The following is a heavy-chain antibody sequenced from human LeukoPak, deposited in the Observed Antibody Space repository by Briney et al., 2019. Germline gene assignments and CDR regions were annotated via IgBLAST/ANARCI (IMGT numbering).Heavy chain of an antibody. D-gene: IGHD6-19*01. J-gene: IGHJ4*02. CDR2: INHSGST. V-gene: IGHV4-34*01. CDR3: ARGGGIAVAGPFDY. CDR1: GGSFSGYY. Sequence: PSETLSLTCAVYGGSFSGYYWSWIRQPPGKGLEWTGEINHSGSTNYNPSLKSRVTISVDTSKNQFSLKLSSVTAADTAVYYCARGGGIAVAGPFDYWGQGTLVTVSS.